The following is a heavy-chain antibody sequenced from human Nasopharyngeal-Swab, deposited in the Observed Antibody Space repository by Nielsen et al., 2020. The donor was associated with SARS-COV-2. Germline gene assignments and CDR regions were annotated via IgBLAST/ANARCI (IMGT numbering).Heavy chain of an antibody. V-gene: IGHV1-2*06. CDR1: GYTFTSYD. Sequence: ALVKVSCKASGYTFTSYDINWVRQATGQGLEWMGRINPNSGGTNYAQKFQGRVTMTRDTSISTAYMELSRLRSDDTAVYYCASDYRGVIGWGQGTLVTVSS. CDR3: ASDYRGVIG. CDR2: INPNSGGT. J-gene: IGHJ4*02. D-gene: IGHD3-10*01.